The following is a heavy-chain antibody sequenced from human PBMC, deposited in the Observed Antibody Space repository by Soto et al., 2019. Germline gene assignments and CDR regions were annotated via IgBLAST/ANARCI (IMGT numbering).Heavy chain of an antibody. Sequence: SETLSLTCTVSGGSISSYYWSWIRQPPGKGLEWIGYIYYSGSTNYNPSLKSQVTITVDTSKNQFSLKLSSVTAADTAVYYCAREGVSSSWYNYYGMDGWGQGTTVT. CDR1: GGSISSYY. V-gene: IGHV4-59*01. CDR3: AREGVSSSWYNYYGMDG. CDR2: IYYSGST. D-gene: IGHD6-13*01. J-gene: IGHJ6*02.